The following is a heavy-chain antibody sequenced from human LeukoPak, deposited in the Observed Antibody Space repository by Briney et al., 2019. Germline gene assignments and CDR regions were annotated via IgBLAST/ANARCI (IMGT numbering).Heavy chain of an antibody. CDR3: ARSLGYCSSTSCSRLGY. Sequence: SETLSLTCTVSGGSISSYYWSWIRQPAGKGLEWIGRIYTSGSTNYNPSLKSRVTMSVDTSKNQFSLKLSSVTAADTAVYYCARSLGYCSSTSCSRLGYWGQGTLVTVSS. J-gene: IGHJ4*02. CDR2: IYTSGST. D-gene: IGHD2-2*01. CDR1: GGSISSYY. V-gene: IGHV4-4*07.